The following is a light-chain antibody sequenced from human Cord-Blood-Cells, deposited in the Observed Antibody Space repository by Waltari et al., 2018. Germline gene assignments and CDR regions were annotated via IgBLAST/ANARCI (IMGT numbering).Light chain of an antibody. V-gene: IGKV3-15*01. CDR3: QQYKNWPATCT. J-gene: IGKJ1*01. Sequence: DIVMTQSPATLSVSPGERATLSCSAIQSVSRNLAWYQQKPGQAPRLLIYGASTSATGIPARFSGSGSGTEFTLTISSLQSEDFAVYYCQQYKNWPATCTFGQGTKVEIK. CDR2: GAS. CDR1: QSVSRN.